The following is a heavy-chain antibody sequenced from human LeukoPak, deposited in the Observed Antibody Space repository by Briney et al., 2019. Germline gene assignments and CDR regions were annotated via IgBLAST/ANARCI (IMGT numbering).Heavy chain of an antibody. J-gene: IGHJ5*02. CDR2: TSNNGGYT. Sequence: GGSLRLSCAASGFTFSSSAMSWVRQAPGEGLEWVSATSNNGGYTYYADSVQGRFTISRDNSKSTLCLQMNSLRAEDTAVYHCAKDWGSGGWYNYFDPWGQGTLVTVSS. V-gene: IGHV3-23*01. D-gene: IGHD6-19*01. CDR1: GFTFSSSA. CDR3: AKDWGSGGWYNYFDP.